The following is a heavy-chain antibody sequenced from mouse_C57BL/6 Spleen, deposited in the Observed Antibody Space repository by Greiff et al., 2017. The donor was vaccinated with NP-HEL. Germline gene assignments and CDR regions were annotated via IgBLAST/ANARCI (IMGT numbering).Heavy chain of an antibody. CDR2: IHPNSGST. CDR1: GYTFTSYW. D-gene: IGHD1-1*01. Sequence: VQLQQSGAELVKPGASVKLSCKASGYTFTSYWMHWVKQRPGQGLEWIGMIHPNSGSTNYNEKFKSKATLTVDKSSSTAYMQLSSLTSEDSAVYYCARSYGSSYRDFDYWGQGTTLTVSS. CDR3: ARSYGSSYRDFDY. V-gene: IGHV1-64*01. J-gene: IGHJ2*01.